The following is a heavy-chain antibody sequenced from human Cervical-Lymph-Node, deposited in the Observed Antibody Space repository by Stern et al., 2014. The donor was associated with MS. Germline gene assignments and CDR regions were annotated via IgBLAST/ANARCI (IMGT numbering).Heavy chain of an antibody. D-gene: IGHD6-19*01. V-gene: IGHV3-33*01. Sequence: QVQLMQSGGGVVQPGRSLRLSCAASGFTFSSYGMHWVRQAPGKGLEWVAVIWYDGSNKYYADSVKGRFTISRDNSKNTLYLQMNSLRAEDTAVYYCARDGGSHSGWGDWFDPWGQGTLVTVSS. J-gene: IGHJ5*02. CDR1: GFTFSSYG. CDR3: ARDGGSHSGWGDWFDP. CDR2: IWYDGSNK.